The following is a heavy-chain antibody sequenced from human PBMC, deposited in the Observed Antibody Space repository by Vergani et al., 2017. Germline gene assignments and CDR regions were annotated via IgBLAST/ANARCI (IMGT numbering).Heavy chain of an antibody. CDR2: IGTAGDT. D-gene: IGHD1-7*01. Sequence: EVQLVESGGGLVQPGGSLRLSCAASGFTFSSYDMHWVRQATGKGLEWVSAIGTAGDTYYPGSVKGRFTISRENAKNSLYLQMNSLRAGDTAVYYCARGRPLELPTDAFDIWSQGTMVTVSS. CDR1: GFTFSSYD. V-gene: IGHV3-13*01. CDR3: ARGRPLELPTDAFDI. J-gene: IGHJ3*02.